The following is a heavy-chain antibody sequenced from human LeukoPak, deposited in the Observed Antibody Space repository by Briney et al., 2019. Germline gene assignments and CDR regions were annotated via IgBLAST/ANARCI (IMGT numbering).Heavy chain of an antibody. J-gene: IGHJ5*02. V-gene: IGHV4-34*01. CDR3: ARRARHDPPRYDFWRSKKYNWFDP. CDR1: GGSFSGYY. CDR2: INHSGST. Sequence: SETLSLTCAVYGGSFSGYYWSWIRQPPGKGLEWIGEINHSGSTNYNPSLKSRVTISVDTSKNQFSLKLSSVTVADTAVYYCARRARHDPPRYDFWRSKKYNWFDPWGQGTLVTVSS. D-gene: IGHD3-3*01.